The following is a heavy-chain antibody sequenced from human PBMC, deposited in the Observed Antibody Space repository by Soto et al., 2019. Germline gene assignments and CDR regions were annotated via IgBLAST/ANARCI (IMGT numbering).Heavy chain of an antibody. CDR2: ISSSSSTI. CDR3: ARHPERIAEIGWFDT. Sequence: EVQLVESGGGLVQPGGSLRLPFAASGFTFSSYSMNWVRQAPGKGLEWVSYISSSSSTIYYADSVKGRFTISRDNAKNSLYLQMNSLRAEDTAVYYCARHPERIAEIGWFDTWGQGTLVTVSS. V-gene: IGHV3-48*01. J-gene: IGHJ5*02. D-gene: IGHD6-13*01. CDR1: GFTFSSYS.